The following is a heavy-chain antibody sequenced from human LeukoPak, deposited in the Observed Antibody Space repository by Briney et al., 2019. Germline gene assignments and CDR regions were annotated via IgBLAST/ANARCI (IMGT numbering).Heavy chain of an antibody. D-gene: IGHD3-22*01. CDR3: ARRSPYYDSSGYYFGAFDI. CDR2: INHSGST. V-gene: IGHV4-34*01. Sequence: GSLRLSCAASGFTFSSYAMSWVRRPPGKGLEWIGEINHSGSTNYNPSLKSRVTISVDTSKNQFSLKLSSVTAADTAVYYCARRSPYYDSSGYYFGAFDIWGQGTMVTVSS. J-gene: IGHJ3*02. CDR1: GFTFSSYA.